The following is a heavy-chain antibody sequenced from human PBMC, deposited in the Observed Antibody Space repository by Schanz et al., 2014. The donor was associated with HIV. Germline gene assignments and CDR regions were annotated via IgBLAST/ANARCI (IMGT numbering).Heavy chain of an antibody. Sequence: VQLLESGGGVVQPVLRLSCAASGFSFSNYGMHWVRQAPGKGLEWVSYISSTGSTIYYADSVKGRFTISRDNAKNSLYLQMNSLRPEDTAVYYCARDPNWNYVGWFDPWGQGTLVTVSS. CDR3: ARDPNWNYVGWFDP. D-gene: IGHD1-7*01. J-gene: IGHJ5*02. CDR1: GFSFSNYG. CDR2: ISSTGSTI. V-gene: IGHV3-48*04.